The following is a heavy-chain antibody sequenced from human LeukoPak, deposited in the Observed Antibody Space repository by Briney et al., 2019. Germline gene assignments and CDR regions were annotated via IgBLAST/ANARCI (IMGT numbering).Heavy chain of an antibody. D-gene: IGHD3-22*01. Sequence: SETLSLTCTVSGGYISSYYWSWIRQSPGKGLEWIGYMYYSGSTNCNPSLKSRVTISLDTSKNQLSLKLSSVTAADTAVYYCARQRPYYYDGSGYYDPWGQGILVTVSS. J-gene: IGHJ5*02. CDR1: GGYISSYY. CDR2: MYYSGST. V-gene: IGHV4-59*08. CDR3: ARQRPYYYDGSGYYDP.